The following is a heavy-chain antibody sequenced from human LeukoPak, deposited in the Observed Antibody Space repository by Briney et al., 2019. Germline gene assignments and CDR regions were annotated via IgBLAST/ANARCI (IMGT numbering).Heavy chain of an antibody. CDR2: SSSSGSTI. CDR3: AREHCSSTSCSYFDY. D-gene: IGHD2-2*01. J-gene: IGHJ4*02. Sequence: GGSLRLSCAASGFTFSSYEMNWVRQAPGKGLEWVSYSSSSGSTIYYADSVKGRFTISRDNAKNSLYLQMNSLRAEDTAVCYCAREHCSSTSCSYFDYWGQGTLVTVSS. CDR1: GFTFSSYE. V-gene: IGHV3-48*03.